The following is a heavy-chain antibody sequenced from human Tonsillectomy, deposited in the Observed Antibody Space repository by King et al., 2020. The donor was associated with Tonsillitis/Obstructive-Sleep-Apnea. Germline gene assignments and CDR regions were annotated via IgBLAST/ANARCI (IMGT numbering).Heavy chain of an antibody. Sequence: VQLVESGGGVVRPWGSLRLSCAASGFTIDDHGMSWVRQAPWKGLEWVAGISWDGDCTGYADSVKGRFTISKDNAKKSLYLQMNSLRVEDTALYYCARDDDYSNYNYFDPWGQGTLVTVSS. V-gene: IGHV3-20*04. D-gene: IGHD4-11*01. CDR1: GFTIDDHG. J-gene: IGHJ5*02. CDR3: ARDDDYSNYNYFDP. CDR2: ISWDGDCT.